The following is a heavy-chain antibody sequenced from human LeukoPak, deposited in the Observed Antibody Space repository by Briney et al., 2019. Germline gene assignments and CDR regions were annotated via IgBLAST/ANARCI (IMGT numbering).Heavy chain of an antibody. V-gene: IGHV1-2*02. J-gene: IGHJ3*02. Sequence: ASVKVSCKASAYTFTGHYMHWVRQAPGQGLEWMGWIYPNSGGTNYAQKFQGRVTMTGDTSISTAYMDMSSLRSDDTAVYYCARNLWFGESSDAFDMWGQGTMVTVSS. D-gene: IGHD3-10*01. CDR3: ARNLWFGESSDAFDM. CDR2: IYPNSGGT. CDR1: AYTFTGHY.